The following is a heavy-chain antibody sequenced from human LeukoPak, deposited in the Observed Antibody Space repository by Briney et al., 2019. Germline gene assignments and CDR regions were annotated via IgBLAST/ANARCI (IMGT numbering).Heavy chain of an antibody. V-gene: IGHV1-69*04. CDR3: AAVFYYDSSGYGLGMDV. CDR1: GGTFSSYA. Sequence: SVKVSCKASGGTFSSYAISWVRQAPGQGLEWMGRIIPILGIANYAQKFQGRVTITADKSTSTAYMELSSLRSEDTAVYYCAAVFYYDSSGYGLGMDVWGQGTTVTVSS. CDR2: IIPILGIA. J-gene: IGHJ6*02. D-gene: IGHD3-22*01.